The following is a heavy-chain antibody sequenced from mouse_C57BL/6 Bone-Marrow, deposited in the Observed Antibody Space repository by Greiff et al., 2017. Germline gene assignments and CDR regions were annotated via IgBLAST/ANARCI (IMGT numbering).Heavy chain of an antibody. J-gene: IGHJ3*01. V-gene: IGHV5-9*01. Sequence: EVQVVESGGGLVKPGGSLKLSCAASGFTFSSYTMSWVRQTPEKRLEWVATISGGGGNTYYPDSVKGRFTISRDNAKNTLYLQMSSLRSEDTALYYCARQGQLPFAYWGQGTLVTVSA. CDR3: ARQGQLPFAY. CDR2: ISGGGGNT. D-gene: IGHD6-1*01. CDR1: GFTFSSYT.